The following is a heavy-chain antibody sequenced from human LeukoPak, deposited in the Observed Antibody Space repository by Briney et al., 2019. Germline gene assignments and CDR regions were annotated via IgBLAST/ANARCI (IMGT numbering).Heavy chain of an antibody. CDR2: ISGSGGST. Sequence: GRSLRLSCAASGFTFSSYAMSWVRQAPGKGLEWVSAISGSGGSTYFADSVKGRFTVSRDISKNTVYLQMNGLKAEDTAVYYCARDDCSTTPCYAYWGQGTLVTVSS. CDR1: GFTFSSYA. J-gene: IGHJ4*02. D-gene: IGHD2-2*01. V-gene: IGHV3-23*01. CDR3: ARDDCSTTPCYAY.